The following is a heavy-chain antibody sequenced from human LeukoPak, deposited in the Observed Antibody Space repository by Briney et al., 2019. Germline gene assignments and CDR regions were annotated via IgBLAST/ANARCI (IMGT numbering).Heavy chain of an antibody. D-gene: IGHD1-26*01. Sequence: ASVKVSCKPSGYTFFSFGVSWVRQAPGQGLEWMGRISAYNGDTKYSQKFQGRITMTTDTSTSTAYMELRSLRADDTAVYYCARDYSGSYYQDAFDIWGQGTMVTVSS. CDR2: ISAYNGDT. CDR1: GYTFFSFG. V-gene: IGHV1-18*01. J-gene: IGHJ3*02. CDR3: ARDYSGSYYQDAFDI.